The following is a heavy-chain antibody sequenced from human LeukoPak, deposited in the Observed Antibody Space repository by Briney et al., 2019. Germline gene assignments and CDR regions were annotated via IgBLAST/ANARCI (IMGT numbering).Heavy chain of an antibody. Sequence: ASVTVSCKASGYTFTGYYMHWVRQAPGQGLEWMGWISGYNGNTKYVQKFQGRVTMTTDTSTSTAYMELRSLRSDDTAVYYCAKDGTPPGIGLWWWRDYYYYMDVWGKGTTVTISS. CDR3: AKDGTPPGIGLWWWRDYYYYMDV. J-gene: IGHJ6*03. CDR1: GYTFTGYY. D-gene: IGHD2-21*01. CDR2: ISGYNGNT. V-gene: IGHV1-18*04.